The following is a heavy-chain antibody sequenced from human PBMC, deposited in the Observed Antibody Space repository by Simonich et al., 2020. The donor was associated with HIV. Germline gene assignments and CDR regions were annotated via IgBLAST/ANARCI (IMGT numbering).Heavy chain of an antibody. CDR1: GGSFSGYY. CDR2: IKHSGST. J-gene: IGHJ4*02. D-gene: IGHD2-2*01. V-gene: IGHV4-34*01. CDR3: ARGFYQRLYYFDY. Sequence: QVQLQQWGAGLLKPSETLSLTCAVYGGSFSGYYWSWIRQPPGKGREWIGEIKHSGSTNYKPSRKSRVTISVDTSKNQFSLKLSSVTAADTAVYYCARGFYQRLYYFDYWGQGTLVTVSS.